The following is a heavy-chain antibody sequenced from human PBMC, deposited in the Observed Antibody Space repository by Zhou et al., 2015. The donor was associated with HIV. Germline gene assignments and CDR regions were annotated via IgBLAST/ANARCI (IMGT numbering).Heavy chain of an antibody. V-gene: IGHV1-69*06. D-gene: IGHD6-19*01. CDR2: IIPIFGTA. CDR3: ATGIELAVAGPDAFDI. Sequence: QVQLVQSGAEVKKPGSSVKVSCRASGGTLGNYGISWVRQAPGQGLEWMGGIIPIFGTANYAQKFQGRVTITADRSTSTAYMELSSLRSEDTAVYYCATGIELAVAGPDAFDIWGQGTMVTVSS. J-gene: IGHJ3*02. CDR1: GGTLGNYG.